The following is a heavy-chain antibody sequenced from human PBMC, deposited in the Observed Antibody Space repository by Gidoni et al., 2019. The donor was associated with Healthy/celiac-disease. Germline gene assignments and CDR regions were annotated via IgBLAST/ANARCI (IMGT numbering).Heavy chain of an antibody. CDR2: FDPEDGET. CDR3: ATSMVVVVAAKIDAFDI. Sequence: QVQLVQSGAEVKKPGASVKVSCKVSGYTLTESSMHWVRQAPGKGLEWMGGFDPEDGETIYAQKFQGRVTMTEDTATDTAYMELSSLRSEDTAVYYCATSMVVVVAAKIDAFDIWGQGTMVTVSS. V-gene: IGHV1-24*01. J-gene: IGHJ3*02. D-gene: IGHD2-15*01. CDR1: GYTLTESS.